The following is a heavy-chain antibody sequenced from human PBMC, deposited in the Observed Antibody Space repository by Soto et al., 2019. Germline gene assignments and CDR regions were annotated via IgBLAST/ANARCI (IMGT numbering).Heavy chain of an antibody. J-gene: IGHJ4*02. D-gene: IGHD2-15*01. V-gene: IGHV2-5*02. Sequence: QITLKESGPTLLKPTQTLTLTCTFSGFSLSSRDVGVAWICQPPGKAPEWLGIIYWDDYKHYSPSLQSRLTITKDTSKNQVVLTMTNMDPVDTATYFCAHKAALGDFDYWGQGTLVTVSS. CDR1: GFSLSSRDVG. CDR2: IYWDDYK. CDR3: AHKAALGDFDY.